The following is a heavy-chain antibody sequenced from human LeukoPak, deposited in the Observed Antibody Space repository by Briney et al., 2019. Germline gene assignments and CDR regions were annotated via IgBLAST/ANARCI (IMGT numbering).Heavy chain of an antibody. J-gene: IGHJ4*02. CDR1: GFTVSSNY. V-gene: IGHV3-53*01. CDR2: IYSGGST. Sequence: GGSLRLSCAASGFTVSSNYMSWVRQAPGKGVEWVSVIYSGGSTYYADSVKGRFTISRDNSKNTLYLQMNSLRAEDTAVYYCARGYCTNGVCLEGFFDYWGQGTLVTVSS. CDR3: ARGYCTNGVCLEGFFDY. D-gene: IGHD2-8*01.